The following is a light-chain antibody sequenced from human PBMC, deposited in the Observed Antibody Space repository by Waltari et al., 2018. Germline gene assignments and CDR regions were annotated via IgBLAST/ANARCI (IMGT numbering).Light chain of an antibody. CDR2: RAS. CDR1: QNVLYSSNNKNY. J-gene: IGKJ3*01. V-gene: IGKV4-1*01. Sequence: DIVMTKSPDFLAVSRGERATINCKSSQNVLYSSNNKNYLAWYQQRSGQPPKLLIYRASTRESGVPDRFSGSGSGTDFTLTISSLQAEDVAVYYCQQYYSIPFTFGPGTKVDIK. CDR3: QQYYSIPFT.